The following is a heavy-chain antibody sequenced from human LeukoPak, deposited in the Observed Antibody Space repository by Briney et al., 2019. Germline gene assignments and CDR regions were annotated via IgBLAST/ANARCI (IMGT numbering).Heavy chain of an antibody. CDR3: ARVELRFLEWFNYYYYMDV. J-gene: IGHJ6*03. CDR1: GYTFTSYG. Sequence: ASVKVSCKASGYTFTSYGISWVRQAPGQGLEWMGWISAYNGNTNYAQKLQGRVTMTTDTSTSTAYMELRSLRSDDTAVYYCARVELRFLEWFNYYYYMDVWGKGTTVTVSS. D-gene: IGHD3-3*01. V-gene: IGHV1-18*01. CDR2: ISAYNGNT.